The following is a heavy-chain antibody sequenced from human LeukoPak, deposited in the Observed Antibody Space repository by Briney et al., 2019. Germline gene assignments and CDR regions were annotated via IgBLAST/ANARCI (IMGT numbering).Heavy chain of an antibody. Sequence: PSETLSLTCTVSGGSISSGGYYWSWIRQPPGKGLEWIGYIYHSGSTYYNPSLKSRVTISVDTSKNQFSPKLSSVTAADTAVYYCARSSSGYEESAFDIWGQGTMVTVSS. CDR2: IYHSGST. J-gene: IGHJ3*02. D-gene: IGHD5-12*01. CDR3: ARSSSGYEESAFDI. CDR1: GGSISSGGYY. V-gene: IGHV4-30-2*01.